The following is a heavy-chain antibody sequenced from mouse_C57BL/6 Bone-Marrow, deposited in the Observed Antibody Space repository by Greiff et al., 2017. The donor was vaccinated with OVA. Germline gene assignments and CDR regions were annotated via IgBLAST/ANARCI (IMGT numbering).Heavy chain of an antibody. Sequence: EVQRVESGGDLVKPGGSLKLSCAASGFTFSSYGMSWVRQTPDKRLEWVATISSGGSYTYYPDSVKGRFTISRDNAKNTLYLQLSSLKSEDTAMYYCARRAVEFAYWGRGTLVTVSA. CDR1: GFTFSSYG. V-gene: IGHV5-6*01. CDR2: ISSGGSYT. CDR3: ARRAVEFAY. J-gene: IGHJ3*01. D-gene: IGHD1-1*01.